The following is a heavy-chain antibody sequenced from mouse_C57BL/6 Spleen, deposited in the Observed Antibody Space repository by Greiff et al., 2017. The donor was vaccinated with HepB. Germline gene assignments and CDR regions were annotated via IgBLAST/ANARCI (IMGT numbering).Heavy chain of an antibody. V-gene: IGHV1-39*01. J-gene: IGHJ1*03. CDR3: ARRGYGSSYTWDFDV. Sequence: EVQLQQSGPELVKPGASVKISCKASGYSFTDYHMNWVKQSNGKSLEWIGVINPNYGTTSYNQKFKGKATLTVDQSSSTAYMQLNSLTSEDSAVYYCARRGYGSSYTWDFDVWGTGTTVTVAS. CDR2: INPNYGTT. D-gene: IGHD1-1*01. CDR1: GYSFTDYH.